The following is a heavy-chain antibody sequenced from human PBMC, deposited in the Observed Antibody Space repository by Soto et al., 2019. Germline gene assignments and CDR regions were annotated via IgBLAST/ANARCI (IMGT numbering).Heavy chain of an antibody. Sequence: SETLSLTCTVSGGSISSSSYYWGWIRQPPGKGLEWIGSIYYSGSTYYNPSLKSRVTISVDTSENQFSLKLSSVTAADTAVYYCARDASGSPFDYWGQGTLVTVSS. J-gene: IGHJ4*02. CDR2: IYYSGST. CDR3: ARDASGSPFDY. CDR1: GGSISSSSYY. D-gene: IGHD1-26*01. V-gene: IGHV4-39*07.